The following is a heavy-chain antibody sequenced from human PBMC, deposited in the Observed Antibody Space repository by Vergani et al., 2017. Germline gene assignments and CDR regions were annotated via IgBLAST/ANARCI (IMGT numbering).Heavy chain of an antibody. D-gene: IGHD6-19*01. Sequence: EVPLVQSGAEVKTPGESLRISCKGSGYSFTSYWISWVRQMPGKGLEWMGRIDPSDSYPNYSPSFQGHVTISADKSISTAYLQWSSLKASDTAMYYCARQVAVAGKWWGPYYYYCMDVWGQGTTVTVSS. CDR1: GYSFTSYW. J-gene: IGHJ6*02. CDR3: ARQVAVAGKWWGPYYYYCMDV. CDR2: IDPSDSYP. V-gene: IGHV5-10-1*01.